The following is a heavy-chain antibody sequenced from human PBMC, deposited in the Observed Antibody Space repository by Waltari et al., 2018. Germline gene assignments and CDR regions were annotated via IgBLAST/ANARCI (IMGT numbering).Heavy chain of an antibody. Sequence: EVQLVESGGGLVQPGRSLRLSCAASGFTFDDYAMHWVRQAPGKGLEWVSGISWNSGSIGYADSVKGRVTISRDNAKNSLYLQMNSLRAEDTALYYCAKVPALWPVVDWYFDLWGRGTLVTVSS. J-gene: IGHJ2*01. CDR1: GFTFDDYA. V-gene: IGHV3-9*01. D-gene: IGHD6-19*01. CDR2: ISWNSGSI. CDR3: AKVPALWPVVDWYFDL.